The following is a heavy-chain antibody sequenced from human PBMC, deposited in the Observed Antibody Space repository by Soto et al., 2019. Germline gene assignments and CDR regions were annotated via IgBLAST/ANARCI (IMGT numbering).Heavy chain of an antibody. CDR3: AHPASGWS. J-gene: IGHJ5*02. CDR2: ISGNGGRT. CDR1: GFTFSSYD. V-gene: IGHV3-23*01. D-gene: IGHD6-19*01. Sequence: EVQFLESGGCLVQPGGSLRLSCGASGFTFSSYDMTWVRQAPGKGLEWVSGISGNGGRTYYVDSVKGRFTISRDNSKNTVFLQMNSLRGEDTAVYYCAHPASGWSWSQGTPVTVSS.